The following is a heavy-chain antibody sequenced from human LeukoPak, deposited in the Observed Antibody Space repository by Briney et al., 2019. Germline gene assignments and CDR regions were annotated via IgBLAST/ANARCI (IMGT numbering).Heavy chain of an antibody. J-gene: IGHJ6*04. CDR2: ISSRSTYI. Sequence: GGSLRLSCAASGFTFSSYGMTWVRQAPGKGLEWVSSISSRSTYIYYADSVKGRFTISRDNAKNSLYLQMNSLRAEDTAVYFCAKSTRAVMAMMDVWGKGTTVTVSS. CDR1: GFTFSSYG. CDR3: AKSTRAVMAMMDV. V-gene: IGHV3-21*01. D-gene: IGHD3-16*01.